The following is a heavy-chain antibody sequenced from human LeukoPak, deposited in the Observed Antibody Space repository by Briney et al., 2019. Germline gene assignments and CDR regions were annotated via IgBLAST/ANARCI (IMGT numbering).Heavy chain of an antibody. D-gene: IGHD5-12*01. V-gene: IGHV1-2*02. CDR3: ARVLVATVGGLLFDY. CDR1: GYTFTGYY. Sequence: ASVKVSCKASGYTFTGYYMHWVRQAPGQGLEWMGWINPNSGGTNYAQKFQGRVTMTRDTSISTAYMELSRLRSDDTAVYYCARVLVATVGGLLFDYWGQGTLATVSS. CDR2: INPNSGGT. J-gene: IGHJ4*02.